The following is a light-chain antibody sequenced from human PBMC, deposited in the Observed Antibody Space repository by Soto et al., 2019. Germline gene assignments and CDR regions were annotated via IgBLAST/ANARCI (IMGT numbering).Light chain of an antibody. Sequence: EIVMTQSPATLSVSPGERATLSCRASQSINRNLAWYQQKPGQAPRLLISAASTRATGIPGRFSGSGSGTEFTLSISSLQSEDFAVYYCQQYHEWPYTFGQGTKLEIK. J-gene: IGKJ2*01. CDR2: AAS. CDR3: QQYHEWPYT. V-gene: IGKV3-15*01. CDR1: QSINRN.